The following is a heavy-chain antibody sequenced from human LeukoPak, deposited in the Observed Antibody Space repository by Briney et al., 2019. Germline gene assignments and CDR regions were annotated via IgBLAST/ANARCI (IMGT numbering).Heavy chain of an antibody. CDR3: AKDINGFPQNGGFDY. J-gene: IGHJ4*02. D-gene: IGHD2-2*03. CDR1: GFTFDDYA. Sequence: GGSLRLSCAASGFTFDDYAMHWVRQAPGKGLEWVSGISWNSGSIGYADSVKGRFTISRDNAKNSLYLQMNSLRAEDTALYYCAKDINGFPQNGGFDYWGQGTLVTVSS. V-gene: IGHV3-9*01. CDR2: ISWNSGSI.